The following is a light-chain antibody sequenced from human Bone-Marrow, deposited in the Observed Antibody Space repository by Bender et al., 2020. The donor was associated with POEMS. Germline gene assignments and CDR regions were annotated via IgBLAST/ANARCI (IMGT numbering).Light chain of an antibody. CDR2: KDT. Sequence: SYEPTQPPSLSVSPGQTARIACSGDALPKQYAYWYQKKPGQAPVLLIYKDTERPSGIPERISGSSSGTIVTLTINGVQAEDEADYYCQSADSSGAYRVFGGGTKLTVL. J-gene: IGLJ3*02. CDR1: ALPKQY. CDR3: QSADSSGAYRV. V-gene: IGLV3-25*03.